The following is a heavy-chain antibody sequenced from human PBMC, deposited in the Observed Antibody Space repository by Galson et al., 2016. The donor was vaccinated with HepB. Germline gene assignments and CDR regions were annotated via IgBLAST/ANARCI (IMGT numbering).Heavy chain of an antibody. CDR2: ISYRGSS. CDR3: ARGPLLRYFD. J-gene: IGHJ4*02. D-gene: IGHD3-9*01. CDR1: GTSISKDY. V-gene: IGHV4-59*01. Sequence: ETLSLTCSVSGTSISKDYWTWIRQPPGKGLEWIGYISYRGSSDFSPSLKSRVAMSVDTSKNQVSLKLSSVTAADTDVYYCARGPLLRYFDWGQGTLVTVSS.